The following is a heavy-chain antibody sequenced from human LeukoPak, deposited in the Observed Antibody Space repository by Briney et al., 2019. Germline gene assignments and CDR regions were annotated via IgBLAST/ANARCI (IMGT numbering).Heavy chain of an antibody. V-gene: IGHV3-30*04. Sequence: GGSLRLSCAASGSTFSSYAMHWVRQAPGKGLEWVAVISYDGSNKYYADSVKGRFTISRDNSKNTLYLQMNSLRADDTAMYYCARERAKYSSSWYFGYWGQGTLVTVSS. D-gene: IGHD6-13*01. J-gene: IGHJ4*02. CDR3: ARERAKYSSSWYFGY. CDR1: GSTFSSYA. CDR2: ISYDGSNK.